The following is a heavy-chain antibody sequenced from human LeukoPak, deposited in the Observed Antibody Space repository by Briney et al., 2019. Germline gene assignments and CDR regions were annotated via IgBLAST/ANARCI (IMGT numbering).Heavy chain of an antibody. V-gene: IGHV4-59*01. J-gene: IGHJ2*01. Sequence: SETLSLTCTVSGGSISSYSWSWIRQPPGKGLEWIGYIYYSGSTNYNPSLKSRVTISVDTSKNQFSLKLSSVTAADTAVYYCARAYYYDSSGSTHWYFDLWGRGTLVTVSS. D-gene: IGHD3-22*01. CDR2: IYYSGST. CDR1: GGSISSYS. CDR3: ARAYYYDSSGSTHWYFDL.